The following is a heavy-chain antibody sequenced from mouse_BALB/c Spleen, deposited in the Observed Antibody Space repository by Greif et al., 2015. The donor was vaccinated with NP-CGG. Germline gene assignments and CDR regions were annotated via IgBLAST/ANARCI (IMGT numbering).Heavy chain of an antibody. Sequence: EVKVVESGGGLVKPGGSLKLSCAASGFTFSDYYMYWVRQTPEKRLEWVATISDGGSYTYYPDSVKGRFTISRDNAKNNLYLQMSSLKSEDTAMYYCARALIYDGYYVDYWGQGTTLTVSS. CDR1: GFTFSDYY. J-gene: IGHJ2*01. CDR2: ISDGGSYT. D-gene: IGHD2-3*01. V-gene: IGHV5-4*02. CDR3: ARALIYDGYYVDY.